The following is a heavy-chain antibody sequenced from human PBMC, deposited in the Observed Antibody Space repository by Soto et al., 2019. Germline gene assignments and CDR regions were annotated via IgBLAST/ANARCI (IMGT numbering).Heavy chain of an antibody. V-gene: IGHV3-15*07. CDR2: IKSKTDGGTT. CDR3: TTQPFPKSGDYVWGSYRRMDV. D-gene: IGHD3-16*02. Sequence: GGSLRLSCAASGFTFSNAWMNWVRQAPGKGLEWVGRIKSKTDGGTTDYAAPVKGRFTISRDDSKNTLYLQMNSLKTEDTAVYYCTTQPFPKSGDYVWGSYRRMDVWGQGTTVTVSS. J-gene: IGHJ6*02. CDR1: GFTFSNAW.